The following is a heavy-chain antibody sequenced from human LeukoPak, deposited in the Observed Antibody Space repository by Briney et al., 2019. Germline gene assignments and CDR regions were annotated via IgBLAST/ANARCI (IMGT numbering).Heavy chain of an antibody. D-gene: IGHD2-15*01. V-gene: IGHV3-23*01. CDR1: GFTFSSYA. Sequence: PGGSLRLSCAASGFTFSSYAMSWVRQAPGKGLEWVSAISGSGGSTYYADSVKGRFTISRDNSKNTLYLQMNSLRAEDTAVYYCAKVGPYSNAFCFSYGMDVWGQGTTVTVSS. J-gene: IGHJ6*02. CDR3: AKVGPYSNAFCFSYGMDV. CDR2: ISGSGGST.